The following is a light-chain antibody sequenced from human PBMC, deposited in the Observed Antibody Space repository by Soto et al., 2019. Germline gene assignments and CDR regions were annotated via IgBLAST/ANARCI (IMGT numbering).Light chain of an antibody. CDR1: QSLVHSDGKTH. V-gene: IGKV2-24*01. CDR3: MQTTQFPQTWT. J-gene: IGKJ1*01. CDR2: KIS. Sequence: VLTQTPLSSPVTLGQPASMSCQSSQSLVHSDGKTHLSWLQQRPGQPPRLLISKISNRFSGVPDRSSGSGTGTNFTLHISRVEAEDVGVYYCMQTTQFPQTWTFGQGTTVEIK.